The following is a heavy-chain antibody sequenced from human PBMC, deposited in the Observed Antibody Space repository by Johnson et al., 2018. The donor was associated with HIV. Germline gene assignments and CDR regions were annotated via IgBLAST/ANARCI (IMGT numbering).Heavy chain of an antibody. CDR1: RFTFSSSG. J-gene: IGHJ3*02. CDR2: ISYDGSNI. V-gene: IGHV3-30*03. CDR3: ARDETPGAFDI. Sequence: QVQLVESGGGVVQPGRSLRLSCAASRFTFSSSGMHWVRQAPGKGLDWVAVISYDGSNIYYADSVKGRFTISRDKAKNSLYLQMNSLRAEDTAVYYCARDETPGAFDIWGQGTMVTVSS.